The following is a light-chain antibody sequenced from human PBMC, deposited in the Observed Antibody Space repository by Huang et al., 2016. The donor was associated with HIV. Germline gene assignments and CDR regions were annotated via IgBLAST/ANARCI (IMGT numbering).Light chain of an antibody. CDR3: QQYNKWPPLT. J-gene: IGKJ1*01. CDR2: GAS. V-gene: IGKV3-15*01. CDR1: QSVGNN. Sequence: EIVMTQSPVTLSVFPGERATLHCRASQSVGNNLAWFQQKPGQPPRLLIYGASTRVTGIPVRFSGSGSGTEFTLTISSLQSEDVAVYYCQQYNKWPPLTFGQGTKVEVK.